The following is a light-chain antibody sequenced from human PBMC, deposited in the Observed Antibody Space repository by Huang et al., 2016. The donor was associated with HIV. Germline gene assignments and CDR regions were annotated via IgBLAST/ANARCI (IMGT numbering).Light chain of an antibody. V-gene: IGKV3-20*01. CDR1: QSVSSNY. J-gene: IGKJ2*01. CDR2: GAS. Sequence: EIVLTQSPGTLSLSPGERATLSCRASQSVSSNYLAWYQQKPGQTPRLLSYGASSRASGIPDRFSGSGSGTDFTLTINRLDPEDFAVYYCQQYGSSPYTFGQGTKLEIK. CDR3: QQYGSSPYT.